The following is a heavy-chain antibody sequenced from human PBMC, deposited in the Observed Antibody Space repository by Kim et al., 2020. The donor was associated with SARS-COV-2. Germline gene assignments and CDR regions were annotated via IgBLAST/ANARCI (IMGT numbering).Heavy chain of an antibody. Sequence: SVKVSCKASGGTFSSYAISWVRQAPGQGLEWMGGIIPIFGTANYAQKFQGRVTITADESTSTAYMELSSLRSEDTAVYYCARKASGVIVLGEGPLDYWGQGTLVTVSS. V-gene: IGHV1-69*13. D-gene: IGHD3-16*01. J-gene: IGHJ4*02. CDR2: IIPIFGTA. CDR3: ARKASGVIVLGEGPLDY. CDR1: GGTFSSYA.